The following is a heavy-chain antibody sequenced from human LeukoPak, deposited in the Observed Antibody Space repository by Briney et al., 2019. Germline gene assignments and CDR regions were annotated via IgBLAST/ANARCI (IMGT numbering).Heavy chain of an antibody. CDR3: ARERVTSRWLAPLIDY. D-gene: IGHD5-24*01. CDR1: GYTFTSYG. CDR2: ISAYNGNT. J-gene: IGHJ4*02. Sequence: ASVTVSCKASGYTFTSYGFSWVRQAPGQGLEWMGCISAYNGNTNYAQKLQGRVTMTTDTSTSTAYMELRSLRSDDTAVYYCARERVTSRWLAPLIDYWGQGTLVTVSS. V-gene: IGHV1-18*04.